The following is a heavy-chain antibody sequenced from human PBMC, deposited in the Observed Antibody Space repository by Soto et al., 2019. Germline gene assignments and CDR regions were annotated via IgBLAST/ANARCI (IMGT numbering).Heavy chain of an antibody. V-gene: IGHV1-69*06. CDR3: ASPRREVDY. Sequence: SVKVSCEASGGTFSSYAMSWVRQAPGQGLEWMGGIIPIFGTANYAQKFQGRVTITADKSTSTAYMELSSLRSEDTAVYYCASPRREVDYWGQGTLVTVSS. CDR2: IIPIFGTA. CDR1: GGTFSSYA. J-gene: IGHJ4*02.